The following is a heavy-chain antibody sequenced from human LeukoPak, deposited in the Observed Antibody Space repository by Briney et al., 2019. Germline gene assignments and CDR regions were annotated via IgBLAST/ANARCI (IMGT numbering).Heavy chain of an antibody. D-gene: IGHD2-2*02. CDR1: GYTFTDYA. CDR2: IIAGNGDT. Sequence: GASVKVSCKASGYTFTDYAIHWVRQAPGQSLEWMGWIIAGNGDTKYAHEFRGSVTITRDTSATTAYLVLSTLRSEDMAVYYCTRSQYLPYFDSWGQGTLVTVSS. CDR3: TRSQYLPYFDS. J-gene: IGHJ4*02. V-gene: IGHV1-3*03.